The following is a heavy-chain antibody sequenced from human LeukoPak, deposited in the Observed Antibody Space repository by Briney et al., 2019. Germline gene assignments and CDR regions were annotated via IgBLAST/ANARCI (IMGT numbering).Heavy chain of an antibody. Sequence: GASVKVSCKASGYTFIDKYLYWVRQAPGQGLEWMGWVNPNSGGANFAQNFQGRVTMTRDTSISTVYMELSRLRSDDTAVYYCVIGPSNIPGGDYWGQGTLVTVSS. D-gene: IGHD2/OR15-2a*01. CDR2: VNPNSGGA. V-gene: IGHV1-2*02. J-gene: IGHJ4*02. CDR3: VIGPSNIPGGDY. CDR1: GYTFIDKY.